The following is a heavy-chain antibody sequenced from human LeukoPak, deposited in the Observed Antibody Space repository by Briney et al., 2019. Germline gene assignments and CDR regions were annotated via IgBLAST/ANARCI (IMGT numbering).Heavy chain of an antibody. CDR3: ARLLSSSWDY. CDR2: IYYSGST. D-gene: IGHD6-13*01. V-gene: IGHV4-39*07. Sequence: PSETLSLTCTVSGGSISSSSYYWGWIRQPPGKGLEWIGSIYYSGSTYYNPSLKSRVTISVDTSKNQFSLKLSSVTAADTAVYYCARLLSSSWDYWGQGTLVTVSS. CDR1: GGSISSSSYY. J-gene: IGHJ4*02.